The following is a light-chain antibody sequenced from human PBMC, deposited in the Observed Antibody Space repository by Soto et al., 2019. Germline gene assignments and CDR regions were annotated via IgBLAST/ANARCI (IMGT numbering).Light chain of an antibody. J-gene: IGKJ3*01. Sequence: EIVMTQSPATLSVSPGERDTLSWRASQSISSILAWYQQKPGQAPRLLIYGASTRATGIPARFSGSGSGTEFTLTISSLQSEDFAFYYCKQYNTWPITFGPGTKVDIK. CDR2: GAS. V-gene: IGKV3-15*01. CDR3: KQYNTWPIT. CDR1: QSISSI.